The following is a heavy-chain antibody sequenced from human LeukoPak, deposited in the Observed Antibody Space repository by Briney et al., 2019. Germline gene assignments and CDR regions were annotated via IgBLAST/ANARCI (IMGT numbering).Heavy chain of an antibody. V-gene: IGHV1-69*06. CDR3: ARDQDYYDSSGYLGY. CDR1: GGTFSSYA. J-gene: IGHJ4*02. D-gene: IGHD3-22*01. Sequence: SVKVSCKASGGTFSSYAISWVRQAPGQGLEWMGGIIPIFGTANYAQKFQGRVTITADKSTSTAYMELSSLRSEDTAVYYRARDQDYYDSSGYLGYWGQGTLVTVSS. CDR2: IIPIFGTA.